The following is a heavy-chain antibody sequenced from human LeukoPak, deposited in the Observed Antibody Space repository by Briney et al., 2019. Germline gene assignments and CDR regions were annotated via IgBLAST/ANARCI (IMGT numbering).Heavy chain of an antibody. D-gene: IGHD3-3*01. V-gene: IGHV4-38-2*02. CDR2: IYHSGST. J-gene: IGHJ4*02. CDR1: GYSISSNYH. CDR3: ARNEHYDSWSGYLGYFDY. Sequence: SETLSLTCTVSGYSISSNYHWGWIRQPPGKGLEWIATIYHSGSTYYNPSLKSRVTISVDTSKNQFSLKMRSVTAADTAVYYCARNEHYDSWSGYLGYFDYWGQGTLVTVSS.